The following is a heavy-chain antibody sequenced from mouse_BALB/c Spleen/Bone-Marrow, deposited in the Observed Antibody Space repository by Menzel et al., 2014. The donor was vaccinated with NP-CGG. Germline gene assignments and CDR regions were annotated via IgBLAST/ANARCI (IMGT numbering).Heavy chain of an antibody. Sequence: VKLQESGAELAKPGASVKLSCKASGYTFTSYWMHWVKQRPGQGLEWIGYINPSTDYTEYNQKFKDKATLTADKSSSTAYMQLSSLTSEDSAVFYCARRKFGNHGCAYWGQGTLVTVSA. V-gene: IGHV1-7*01. D-gene: IGHD2-10*02. CDR3: ARRKFGNHGCAY. CDR2: INPSTDYT. CDR1: GYTFTSYW. J-gene: IGHJ3*01.